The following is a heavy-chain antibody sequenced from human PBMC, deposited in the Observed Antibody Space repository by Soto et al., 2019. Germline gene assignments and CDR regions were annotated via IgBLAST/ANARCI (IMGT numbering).Heavy chain of an antibody. D-gene: IGHD3-10*01. Sequence: PGGSLRLSCAASGFTFSSYGMHWVRQAPGKGLEWVAVISYDGSNKYYADSVKGRFTISRDNSKNTLYLQMNSLRAEDTAVYYCAKDLDTMVRGVSVGMDVWRQGTPVTVSS. CDR3: AKDLDTMVRGVSVGMDV. V-gene: IGHV3-30*18. CDR1: GFTFSSYG. CDR2: ISYDGSNK. J-gene: IGHJ6*02.